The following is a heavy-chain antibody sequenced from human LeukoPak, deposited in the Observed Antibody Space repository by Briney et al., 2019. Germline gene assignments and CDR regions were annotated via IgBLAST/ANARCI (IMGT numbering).Heavy chain of an antibody. D-gene: IGHD6-6*01. Sequence: GGSLRLSCAASGFTFDDYTMHWIRQAPGKGLEWVSLISWDGGSTYYADSVKGRFTISRDNSKNSLYLQMNSLRTEDTALYYCAKDLTPIAALWAGGYGIDVWGQGTTVTVSS. CDR2: ISWDGGST. CDR1: GFTFDDYT. J-gene: IGHJ6*02. CDR3: AKDLTPIAALWAGGYGIDV. V-gene: IGHV3-43*01.